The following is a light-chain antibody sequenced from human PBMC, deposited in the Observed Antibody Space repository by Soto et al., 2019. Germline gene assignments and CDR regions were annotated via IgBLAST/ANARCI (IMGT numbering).Light chain of an antibody. V-gene: IGKV3-15*01. J-gene: IGKJ1*01. CDR2: DAS. CDR3: XQYXNWPPWT. Sequence: ILMTQSPATLSVSPGERATLSCRASQSVSNNLAWYQQKPGQAPRLLIYDASTRATGTPARFSGSGSGTEFTLTISGLQSEDXXVYXXXQYXNWPPWTFGQGTKVEIK. CDR1: QSVSNN.